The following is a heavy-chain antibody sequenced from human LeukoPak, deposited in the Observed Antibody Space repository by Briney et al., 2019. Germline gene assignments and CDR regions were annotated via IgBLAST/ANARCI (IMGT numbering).Heavy chain of an antibody. CDR2: ISYDGRNK. Sequence: PGGSLRLSCAASGFTFSTYSMNWVRQAPGKGLEWVAVISYDGRNKYYADSVKGRFTISRDNSKNTLYLQMNSLRAEDTAVYYCARDYGSGGYFDYWGQGTLVTVSS. D-gene: IGHD2-15*01. CDR3: ARDYGSGGYFDY. CDR1: GFTFSTYS. V-gene: IGHV3-30*03. J-gene: IGHJ4*02.